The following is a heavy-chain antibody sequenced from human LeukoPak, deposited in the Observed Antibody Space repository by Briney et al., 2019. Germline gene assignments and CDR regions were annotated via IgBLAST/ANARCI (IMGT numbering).Heavy chain of an antibody. CDR1: GFSFSNYW. V-gene: IGHV3-7*03. CDR3: AKGIVVVISGNAFDI. J-gene: IGHJ3*02. Sequence: GGSLRLSCAASGFSFSNYWMSWVRQAPGKGVEWVGNIKQDGSEKYYVDSVKGRFTISRDNAKNSLYLKMNSLRAEDTAVYYCAKGIVVVISGNAFDIWGQGTMVTVSS. D-gene: IGHD3-22*01. CDR2: IKQDGSEK.